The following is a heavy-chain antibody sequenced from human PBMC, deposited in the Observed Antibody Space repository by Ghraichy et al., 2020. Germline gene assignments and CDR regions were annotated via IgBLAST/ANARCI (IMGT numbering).Heavy chain of an antibody. V-gene: IGHV3-48*02. CDR1: GFTFSSYS. CDR3: ARGAAVAGSSADY. CDR2: ISSSSSTI. D-gene: IGHD6-19*01. J-gene: IGHJ4*02. Sequence: LSLTCAASGFTFSSYSMNWVRQAPGKGLEWVSYISSSSSTIYYADSVKGRFTISRDNAKNSLYLQMNSLRDEDTAVYYCARGAAVAGSSADYWGQGTLVTVSS.